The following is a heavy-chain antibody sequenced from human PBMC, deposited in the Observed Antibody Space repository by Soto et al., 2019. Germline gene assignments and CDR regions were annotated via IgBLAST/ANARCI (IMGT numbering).Heavy chain of an antibody. Sequence: SETLSLTCSVSGGSISGSYWSWIRQSPGKGLVWLGYVYYTGSTNYSPSLRSRVSISVDTSKNEFSLRLSSVTAADTAVYFCARSVAVPGAHIDYWGQGTQVTVSS. CDR3: ARSVAVPGAHIDY. J-gene: IGHJ4*02. CDR2: VYYTGST. V-gene: IGHV4-59*01. CDR1: GGSISGSY. D-gene: IGHD6-19*01.